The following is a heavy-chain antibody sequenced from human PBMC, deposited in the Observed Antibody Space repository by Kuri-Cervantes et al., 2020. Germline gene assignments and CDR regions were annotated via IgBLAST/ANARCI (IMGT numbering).Heavy chain of an antibody. D-gene: IGHD6-6*01. CDR1: GGTFSSYA. CDR2: IIPIFGTA. V-gene: IGHV1-69*06. Sequence: SVKVSCKASGGTFSSYAISWVRQAPGQGLEWMGGIIPIFGTANYAQKFQGRVTITADKSTSTAYMELSSLRSEDTAEYYCAREAGYSSSSTEFDPWGQGTLVTVSS. CDR3: AREAGYSSSSTEFDP. J-gene: IGHJ5*02.